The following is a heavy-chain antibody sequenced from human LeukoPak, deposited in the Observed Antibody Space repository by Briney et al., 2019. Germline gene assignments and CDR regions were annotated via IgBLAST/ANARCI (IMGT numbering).Heavy chain of an antibody. V-gene: IGHV3-23*01. Sequence: GGTLRLSCAASGFTFSHYGVSWLRQARGEGLEWVTAISDSGVTTYYADSVKGRFTISRDNSKHTLYLQMNSLRAEDTAVYYCAKGGAVSSKSITMVRGTRRYNYYMDVWGKGTTVTISS. D-gene: IGHD3-10*01. J-gene: IGHJ6*03. CDR1: GFTFSHYG. CDR2: ISDSGVTT. CDR3: AKGGAVSSKSITMVRGTRRYNYYMDV.